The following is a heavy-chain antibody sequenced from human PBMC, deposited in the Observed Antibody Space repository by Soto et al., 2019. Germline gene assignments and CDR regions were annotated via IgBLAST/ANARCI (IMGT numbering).Heavy chain of an antibody. Sequence: VQLLESGGGVVQPGGSLRLSCVVSGFTLGPYGVTWVRQVPGKWLEWVSGFSGGSCTTHYRDSGKGRFTISTADPRSPVYLPMNSLGVDDTAVYYCTRWHGYGNQWGRGNLVTVSS. J-gene: IGHJ4*02. CDR3: TRWHGYGNQ. D-gene: IGHD5-18*01. V-gene: IGHV3-23*01. CDR1: GFTLGPYG. CDR2: FSGGSCTT.